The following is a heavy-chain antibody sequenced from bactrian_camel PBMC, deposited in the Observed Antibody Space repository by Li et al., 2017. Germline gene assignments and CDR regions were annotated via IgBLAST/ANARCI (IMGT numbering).Heavy chain of an antibody. CDR1: GFTFSTYA. CDR2: IWNDESKT. Sequence: HVQLVESGGGSVQTGGSLRLSCAASGFTFSTYAMNWVRQAPGKGFEWVCSIWNDESKTHYADSVKGRFTISGDNAKNTVYLHMNSLKSEDTARYTVPLRGGTTGARGPRSPSP. V-gene: IGHV3S6*01. J-gene: IGHJ4*01. CDR3: PLRGGTT. D-gene: IGHD2*01.